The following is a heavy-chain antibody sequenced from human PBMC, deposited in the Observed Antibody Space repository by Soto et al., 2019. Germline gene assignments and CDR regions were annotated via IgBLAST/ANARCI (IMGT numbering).Heavy chain of an antibody. CDR1: GGTFSRSS. V-gene: IGHV1-69*01. CDR3: ARAHCGGDCTRSYYYYGLEV. D-gene: IGHD2-21*02. CDR2: IIPIFDAV. Sequence: QEHLVQSGAEVKKTGSSVKVSCKASGGTFSRSSISWVRQAPGQGLEWMGGIIPIFDAVHYAQKFQGRVTFTADEYTSTAYRELSSLRYDDTAVYFCARAHCGGDCTRSYYYYGLEVWGQGTTVTVSS. J-gene: IGHJ6*02.